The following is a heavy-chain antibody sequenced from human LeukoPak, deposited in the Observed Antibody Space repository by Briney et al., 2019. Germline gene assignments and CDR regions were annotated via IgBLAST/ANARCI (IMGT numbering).Heavy chain of an antibody. V-gene: IGHV4-59*12. J-gene: IGHJ3*02. CDR1: TSSISSYY. D-gene: IGHD3-22*01. Sequence: SETLSLTCTVSTSSISSYYWSWIRQPPGKGLEWIGYIYHSESTYYNPSLKNRVTISIDRSKNQLSLNLSSVTAADTAVYYCARVPFDYYDSDDYYYHDAFDIWGQGTMVTVSS. CDR2: IYHSEST. CDR3: ARVPFDYYDSDDYYYHDAFDI.